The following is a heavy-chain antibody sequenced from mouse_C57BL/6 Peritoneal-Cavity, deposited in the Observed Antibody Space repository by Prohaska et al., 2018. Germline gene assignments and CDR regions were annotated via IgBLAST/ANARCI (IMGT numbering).Heavy chain of an antibody. CDR3: ASDGNLDDYATDY. CDR1: GYTFTDYY. Sequence: PWASLKISCKSSGYTFTDYYMNWVKQSHGKSLEWIGDINPNNGGTSYNQKFKGKATLTVDKSSSTAYMELRSLTSEDYAVYYCASDGNLDDYATDYWGQGTSVTVSS. D-gene: IGHD2-1*01. CDR2: INPNNGGT. J-gene: IGHJ4*01. V-gene: IGHV1-26*01.